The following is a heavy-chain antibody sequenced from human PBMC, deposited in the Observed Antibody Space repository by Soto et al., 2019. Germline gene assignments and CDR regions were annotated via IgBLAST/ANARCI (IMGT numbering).Heavy chain of an antibody. J-gene: IGHJ4*02. CDR1: GYTFSSYG. CDR3: ARSPPREVLAAQGDY. D-gene: IGHD3-3*02. Sequence: ASVKVSCKASGYTFSSYGLSWVRQAPGQGLEWMGWISGDNGNTKFAQELLGRLTMTTDTSTSTAFMELGSLRSDDTAVYYCARSPPREVLAAQGDYWGQGTLVTVSS. V-gene: IGHV1-18*01. CDR2: ISGDNGNT.